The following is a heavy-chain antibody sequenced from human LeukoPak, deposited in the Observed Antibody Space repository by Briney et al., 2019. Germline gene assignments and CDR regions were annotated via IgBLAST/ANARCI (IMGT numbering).Heavy chain of an antibody. CDR1: GGSISSYY. J-gene: IGHJ5*02. CDR3: ASGDVMGAHNWFDP. CDR2: IYYSGST. V-gene: IGHV4-59*12. D-gene: IGHD1-26*01. Sequence: SETLSLTCTVSGGSISSYYWNWIRQPPGKGLEWSGYIYYSGSTNYNPSLKSRVTISVDTSKNQFSLKLSSVTAADTAVYYCASGDVMGAHNWFDPWGQGTLVTVSS.